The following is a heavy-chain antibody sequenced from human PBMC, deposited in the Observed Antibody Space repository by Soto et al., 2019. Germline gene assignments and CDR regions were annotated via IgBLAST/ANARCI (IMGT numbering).Heavy chain of an antibody. CDR1: GFSFSSFA. D-gene: IGHD2-8*01. Sequence: EVQLLESGGGFIHPGGSLRLSCAASGFSFSSFAMNWVRQAPGKGLEWVSVISGSADSTFYADSVKGRFTISRDNSKSTQYLQITSLRAEDTAGYYCAEIRGAMIYALSAYGMDVWGQGTTVTVSS. J-gene: IGHJ6*02. CDR2: ISGSADST. V-gene: IGHV3-23*01. CDR3: AEIRGAMIYALSAYGMDV.